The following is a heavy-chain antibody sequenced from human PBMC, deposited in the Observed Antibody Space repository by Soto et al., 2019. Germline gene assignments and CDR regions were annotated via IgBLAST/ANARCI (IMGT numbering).Heavy chain of an antibody. CDR1: GGSISSYY. Sequence: SETLSLTCTVSGGSISSYYWSWIRQPPGKGLEWIGYIYYSGSTNYNPSLKSRVTISVDTSKNQFSLNLSSVTAADTAVYYCARVVVPSSMWDYYYYYMYVCGKGTTVPVSS. V-gene: IGHV4-59*01. CDR3: ARVVVPSSMWDYYYYYMYV. CDR2: IYYSGST. D-gene: IGHD2-2*01. J-gene: IGHJ6*03.